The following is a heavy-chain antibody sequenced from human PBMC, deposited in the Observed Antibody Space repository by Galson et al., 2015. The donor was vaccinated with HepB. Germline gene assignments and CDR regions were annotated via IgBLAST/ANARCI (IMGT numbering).Heavy chain of an antibody. CDR2: INPSGGST. CDR3: ARDMAHYYDSSGYYRRGGGFDY. J-gene: IGHJ4*02. D-gene: IGHD3-22*01. CDR1: GYTFTSYY. Sequence: SVKVSCKASGYTFTSYYMHWVRQAPGQGLEWMGIINPSGGSTSYAQKFQGRVTMTRDTSTSTVYMELSSLRSEDTAVYYCARDMAHYYDSSGYYRRGGGFDYWGQGTLVTVSS. V-gene: IGHV1-46*01.